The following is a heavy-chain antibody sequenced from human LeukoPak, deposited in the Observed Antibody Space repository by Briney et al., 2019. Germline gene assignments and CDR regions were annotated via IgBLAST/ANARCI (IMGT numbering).Heavy chain of an antibody. J-gene: IGHJ2*01. CDR3: ARGVTSDWYFDV. CDR1: GGSISGYY. V-gene: IGHV4-4*07. Sequence: SETLSLTCTVSGGSISGYYWSWIRQAAGEGLEYIGRIYITGSTNYNPSLKSRVTMSIDEYQFSLKLNSVTAADTAVYYCARGVTSDWYFDVWGRGTLVTVSS. CDR2: IYITGST. D-gene: IGHD4-11*01.